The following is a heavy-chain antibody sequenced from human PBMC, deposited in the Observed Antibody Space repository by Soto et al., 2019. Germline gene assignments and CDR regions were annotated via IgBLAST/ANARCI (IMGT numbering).Heavy chain of an antibody. CDR1: GFTFSSYS. CDR3: ARDLSGSYSEFDY. D-gene: IGHD1-26*01. CDR2: ISSSSSYI. Sequence: GGSLRLSCAASGFTFSSYSMNWVRQAPGKGLEWVSSISSSSSYIYYADSVKGRFTISRDNAKNSLYLQMNSLRAEDTAVYYCARDLSGSYSEFDYWGQGTLVTVSS. J-gene: IGHJ4*02. V-gene: IGHV3-21*01.